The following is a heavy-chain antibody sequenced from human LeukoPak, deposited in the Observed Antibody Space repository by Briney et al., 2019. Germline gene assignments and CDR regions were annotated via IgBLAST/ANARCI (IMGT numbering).Heavy chain of an antibody. CDR3: VRDLDLGGYSSFEY. CDR2: IDPAGDA. V-gene: IGHV3-13*01. D-gene: IGHD4-23*01. J-gene: IGHJ4*02. Sequence: GGSLRLSCATPGFTFSNYDMHWVRQATGKGLEWVSVIDPAGDAYYRGSVKGRFTVSRENAKDSLHLQMNTLRAEDTAVYYCVRDLDLGGYSSFEYWGQGTPVTVSS. CDR1: GFTFSNYD.